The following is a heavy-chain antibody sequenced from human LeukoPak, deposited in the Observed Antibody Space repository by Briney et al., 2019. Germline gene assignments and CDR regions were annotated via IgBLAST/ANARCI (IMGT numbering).Heavy chain of an antibody. D-gene: IGHD1-14*01. J-gene: IGHJ6*02. CDR2: ISSSGSYI. CDR1: GFTFSSYT. V-gene: IGHV3-21*01. Sequence: GGSLRLSCAASGFTFSSYTMSWVRQAPGKGLEWLSSISSSGSYIYYAGSVKGRFTISRDNAKNSLFLQMNSLRAEDTAVYYCARVAGFLNGMDVWGQGTTVTVSS. CDR3: ARVAGFLNGMDV.